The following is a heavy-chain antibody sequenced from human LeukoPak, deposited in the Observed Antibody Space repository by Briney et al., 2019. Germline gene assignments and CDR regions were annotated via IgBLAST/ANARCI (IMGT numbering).Heavy chain of an antibody. V-gene: IGHV4-39*01. J-gene: IGHJ4*02. CDR1: GDSINTSNYC. CDR3: VRDSSGGYRYFDF. D-gene: IGHD5-18*01. CDR2: SCRDWVT. Sequence: SETLSLTCTVSGDSINTSNYCWGGIRQPPGMGLEWIGTSCRDWVTYYNPSLKSRVTTSVDTSKNQFSLKLSSVTAADTAVYHCVRDSSGGYRYFDFWGQGTLVTVSS.